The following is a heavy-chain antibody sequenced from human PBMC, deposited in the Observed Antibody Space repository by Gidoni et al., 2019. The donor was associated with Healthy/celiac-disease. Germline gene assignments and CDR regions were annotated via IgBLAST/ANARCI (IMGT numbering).Heavy chain of an antibody. D-gene: IGHD6-13*01. J-gene: IGHJ5*02. CDR3: ATQIAAAGTRWFDP. CDR1: GGSFSGYY. V-gene: IGHV4-34*01. CDR2: INHSGST. Sequence: QVQLQQWGAGLLKPSETLSLTCAVYGGSFSGYYWSWIRQPPGKGLEWIGEINHSGSTNYNPSLKSRVTISVDTSKNQFSLKLSSVTAADTAVYYCATQIAAAGTRWFDPWGQGTLVTVSS.